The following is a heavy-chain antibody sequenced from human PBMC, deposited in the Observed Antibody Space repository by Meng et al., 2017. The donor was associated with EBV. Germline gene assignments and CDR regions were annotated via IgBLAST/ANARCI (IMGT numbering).Heavy chain of an antibody. CDR2: IIPAGGNT. D-gene: IGHD1/OR15-1a*01. Sequence: QVQLVQSGAEVKKPGASVKFSCKASGYTFTSYYLHWVRQAPGQGLGWMGIIIPAGGNTNYAQKFRGRFTMTRDTSTSTVYMDLSILTSEDTAVYYCVRELVGGTFDYWGQGTLVTVSS. J-gene: IGHJ4*02. CDR1: GYTFTSYY. V-gene: IGHV1-46*01. CDR3: VRELVGGTFDY.